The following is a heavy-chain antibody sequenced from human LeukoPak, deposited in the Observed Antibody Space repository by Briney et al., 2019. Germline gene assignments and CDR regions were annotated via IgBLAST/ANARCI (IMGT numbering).Heavy chain of an antibody. J-gene: IGHJ5*02. D-gene: IGHD5-12*01. CDR2: IYPGASDT. V-gene: IGHV5-51*01. Sequence: GESLKISCKGSGYTFTRYWIGWVRQMPGKGLEWMGIIYPGASDTRYNPSFQGQVTISADKSISTAYLQWSSLRASDTAMYYCGRGFSGYGTDNWLDPWGQGTLVTVSS. CDR3: GRGFSGYGTDNWLDP. CDR1: GYTFTRYW.